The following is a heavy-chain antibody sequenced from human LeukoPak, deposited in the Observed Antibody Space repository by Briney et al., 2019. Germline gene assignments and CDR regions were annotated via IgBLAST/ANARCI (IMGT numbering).Heavy chain of an antibody. CDR2: IYSGGST. V-gene: IGHV3-66*01. Sequence: PGGSLRLSCAASAFTFNSYSMSWVRQAPGKGLEWVSVIYSGGSTYYADSVKGRFTISRDNAKSSVYLQMNSLRAEDTAVYYCAGGYSSSWYTFDPWGQGTLVTVSS. CDR1: AFTFNSYS. J-gene: IGHJ5*02. CDR3: AGGYSSSWYTFDP. D-gene: IGHD6-13*01.